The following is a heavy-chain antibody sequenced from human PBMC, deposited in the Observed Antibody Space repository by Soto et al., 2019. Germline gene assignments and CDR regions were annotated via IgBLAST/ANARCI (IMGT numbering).Heavy chain of an antibody. Sequence: PSETLSLTCAVSGGSISSSNWWSWVRQAPGKGLEWVSAISGSGGSTYYADSVKGRSTISRDNSKNTLYLQMNSLRAEDTAVYYCAKDRGYYSSSWPFYWGQGTLVTVSS. V-gene: IGHV3-23*01. CDR1: GGSISSSN. CDR2: ISGSGGST. D-gene: IGHD6-13*01. CDR3: AKDRGYYSSSWPFY. J-gene: IGHJ4*02.